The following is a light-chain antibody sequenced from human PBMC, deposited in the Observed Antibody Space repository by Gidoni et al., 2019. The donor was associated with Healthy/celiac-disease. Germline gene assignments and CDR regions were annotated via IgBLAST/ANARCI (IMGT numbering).Light chain of an antibody. Sequence: QSALTQPASVSGSPGQSITISCTGTSSDVGGYNYVSWYQQHPGKAPKLMIYDVSNRTSGVSNRFSGSKSGNTASLTISGHQAEDEADYYCSSYRSSSTPVVFGGGTKLTVL. CDR3: SSYRSSSTPVV. CDR1: SSDVGGYNY. CDR2: DVS. J-gene: IGLJ2*01. V-gene: IGLV2-14*03.